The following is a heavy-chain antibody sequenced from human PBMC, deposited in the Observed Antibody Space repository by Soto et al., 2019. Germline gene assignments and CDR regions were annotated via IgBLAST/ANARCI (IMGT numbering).Heavy chain of an antibody. CDR2: ITDSGTTT. CDR3: AKDAGYLVGAMDS. Sequence: EVQLLESGGGLVQPGGSLRFSCAASGFTFSTYAMTWVRQAPGKGLEWVSTITDSGTTTYYADSVKARFTMSRDNSKNTLYLQVNSLRAEDTALYYCAKDAGYLVGAMDSWGQGTLVTVSS. D-gene: IGHD1-26*01. V-gene: IGHV3-23*01. J-gene: IGHJ4*02. CDR1: GFTFSTYA.